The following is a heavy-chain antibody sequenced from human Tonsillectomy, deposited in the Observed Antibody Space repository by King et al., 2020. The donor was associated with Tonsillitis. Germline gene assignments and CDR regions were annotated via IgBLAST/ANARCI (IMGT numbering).Heavy chain of an antibody. Sequence: VQLVESGGGLVKPGGSLRLSCAASGFTFSSYSMNWVRQAPGKGLEWVSSISSSSSYIYYADSVKGRFTISRDNAKNSLYLQMNSLRAEDTAVYYCARVVRDCSGGSCYSAVDYWGQGTLVTVSS. CDR1: GFTFSSYS. D-gene: IGHD2-15*01. CDR3: ARVVRDCSGGSCYSAVDY. V-gene: IGHV3-21*01. CDR2: ISSSSSYI. J-gene: IGHJ4*02.